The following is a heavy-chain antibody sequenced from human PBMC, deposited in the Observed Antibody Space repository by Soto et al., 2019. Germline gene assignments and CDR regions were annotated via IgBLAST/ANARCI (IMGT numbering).Heavy chain of an antibody. Sequence: GGSLRRSCAASGFNFNSYTINCVRQAPGKLLELLSSISSSGYIFSTDSVRGRFTISRDNAKNSVYLQINSLRAEDTAVYFCARDCSGGSXYPGMDVWGQGNKVTVSS. CDR1: GFNFNSYT. CDR3: ARDCSGGSXYPGMDV. V-gene: IGHV3-21*01. CDR2: ISSSGYI. D-gene: IGHD2-15*01. J-gene: IGHJ6*02.